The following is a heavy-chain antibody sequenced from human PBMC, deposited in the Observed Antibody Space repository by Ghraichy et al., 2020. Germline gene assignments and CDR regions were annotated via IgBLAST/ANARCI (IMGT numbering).Heavy chain of an antibody. V-gene: IGHV2-5*02. Sequence: SGPTLVKPTETLRLTCTFSGFSLTTGGVGVGWIRQPPGKALEWVALIYWDNDKRYSPTLRSRLTITKDVSKNQVVLRMTTMNPVDTATYYCAQSDGVAAAGQGLLFQHWGPGILVPVSS. D-gene: IGHD6-13*01. CDR3: AQSDGVAAAGQGLLFQH. J-gene: IGHJ1*01. CDR2: IYWDNDK. CDR1: GFSLTTGGVG.